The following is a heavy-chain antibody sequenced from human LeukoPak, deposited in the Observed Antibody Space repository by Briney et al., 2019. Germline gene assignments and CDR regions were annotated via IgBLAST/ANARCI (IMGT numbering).Heavy chain of an antibody. J-gene: IGHJ5*02. Sequence: SETLSLTCTVSGGSINTGSYYWGWIRQPPGKGLEWIGSIYYSGSTYYNPSLKSRVTISVDTSKNQFSLKVRSVTAADTAVYYCARSHWGPFGSRIANWFDPWGQGTLVTVSS. V-gene: IGHV4-39*07. D-gene: IGHD7-27*01. CDR3: ARSHWGPFGSRIANWFDP. CDR1: GGSINTGSYY. CDR2: IYYSGST.